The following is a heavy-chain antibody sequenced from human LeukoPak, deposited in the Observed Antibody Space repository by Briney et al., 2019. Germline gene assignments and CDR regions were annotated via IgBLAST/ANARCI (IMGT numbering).Heavy chain of an antibody. J-gene: IGHJ4*02. CDR3: ARAIAAAGLY. CDR1: GFTFSNYA. D-gene: IGHD6-13*01. CDR2: ISGSGDST. V-gene: IGHV3-23*01. Sequence: GGSLRLSCAASGFTFSNYAMRWVRQAPGKGLEWVSGISGSGDSTYYADSVKGRFTISRDSAKNSLYLQMNSLRAEDTAVYYCARAIAAAGLYWGQGTLVTVSS.